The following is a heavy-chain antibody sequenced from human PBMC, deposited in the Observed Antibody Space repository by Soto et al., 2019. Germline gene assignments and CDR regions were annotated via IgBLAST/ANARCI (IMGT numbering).Heavy chain of an antibody. V-gene: IGHV3-30*18. CDR1: GFTFSSYG. J-gene: IGHJ4*02. CDR3: AKIRLRLYYFDY. D-gene: IGHD4-17*01. CDR2: ISYDGSNK. Sequence: PGGSLRLSCAASGFTFSSYGMHWVRQATGKGLEWVAVISYDGSNKYYADSVKGRFTISRDNSKNTLYLQMNSRRAEDTAVYYCAKIRLRLYYFDYWGQGTLVTVSS.